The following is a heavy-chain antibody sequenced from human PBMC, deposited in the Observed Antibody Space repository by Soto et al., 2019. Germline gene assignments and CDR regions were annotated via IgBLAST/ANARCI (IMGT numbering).Heavy chain of an antibody. CDR3: ARAAADIVVIPAAWGFDY. CDR1: GGSISSGGYY. CDR2: IYNSGST. D-gene: IGHD2-2*01. Sequence: QVQLQQSGPGLVKPSQTLSLTCTVSGGSISSGGYYWSWIRQRPGKGLEWIGYIYNSGSTYYNPSLKGRVTISLGPSTNHVSLKLSSVTAADTAVYYCARAAADIVVIPAAWGFDYWGQGTLVTVSS. J-gene: IGHJ4*02. V-gene: IGHV4-31*03.